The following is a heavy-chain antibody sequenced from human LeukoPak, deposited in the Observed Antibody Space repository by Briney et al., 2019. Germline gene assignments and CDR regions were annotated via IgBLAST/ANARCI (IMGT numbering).Heavy chain of an antibody. Sequence: PGGSLCLSSSASGFTFSDYYMSRIRQAPGKGLEGVSYISSSSSYTNYADSVKGRFTISRYNAKNSLYLQMNSLRAEATAVYYCAREEVIYYYDSSGYYSDYWGQGTLVTVSS. CDR3: AREEVIYYYDSSGYYSDY. V-gene: IGHV3-11*06. CDR2: ISSSSSYT. CDR1: GFTFSDYY. J-gene: IGHJ4*02. D-gene: IGHD3-22*01.